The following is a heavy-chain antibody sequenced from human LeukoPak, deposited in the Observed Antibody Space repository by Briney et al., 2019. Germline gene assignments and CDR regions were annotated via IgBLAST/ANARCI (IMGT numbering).Heavy chain of an antibody. CDR1: GGSISSYY. CDR2: IYYRGST. J-gene: IGHJ4*02. V-gene: IGHV4-59*08. CDR3: ARPMYTYSSSWPFDY. D-gene: IGHD6-13*01. Sequence: SETLSLTCTVSGGSISSYYWSWIRRPPGKGLEWIGYIYYRGSTIYNPSLKSRVTISVDTSKNQFSLKLSSVTAADTAVYYCARPMYTYSSSWPFDYSGQGTLVTVSS.